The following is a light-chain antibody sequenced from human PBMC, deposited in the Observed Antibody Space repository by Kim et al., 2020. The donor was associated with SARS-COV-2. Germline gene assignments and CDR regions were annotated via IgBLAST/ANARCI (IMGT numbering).Light chain of an antibody. CDR2: YDS. CDR3: QVWDSSSDHNVV. Sequence: SYELTQPPSVSVAPGKTARITCGGNNIGSKSVHWYQQKPGQAPVLVIYYDSDRHSGIPERFSGSNSGNTATLTISRVEAGDEADYYCQVWDSSSDHNVVF. CDR1: NIGSKS. J-gene: IGLJ2*01. V-gene: IGLV3-21*04.